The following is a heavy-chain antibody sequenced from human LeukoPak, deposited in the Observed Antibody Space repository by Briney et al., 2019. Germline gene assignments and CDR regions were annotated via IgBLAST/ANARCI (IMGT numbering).Heavy chain of an antibody. Sequence: SVKVSCKASGGTFSSYAISWVRQAPGQGLEWMGGIIPIFGTANYAQKFQGRVTITADESTSTAYMELRSLRSEDTAVYYCARVFYYGSGSYKGAFDIWGQGTMVTVSS. D-gene: IGHD3-10*01. J-gene: IGHJ3*02. CDR1: GGTFSSYA. CDR2: IIPIFGTA. CDR3: ARVFYYGSGSYKGAFDI. V-gene: IGHV1-69*13.